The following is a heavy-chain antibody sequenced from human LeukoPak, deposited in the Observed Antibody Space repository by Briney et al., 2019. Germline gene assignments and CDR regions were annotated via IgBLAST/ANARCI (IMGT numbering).Heavy chain of an antibody. CDR3: ARDLPWTDQLIAVAGKNWFDP. J-gene: IGHJ5*02. V-gene: IGHV1-2*02. D-gene: IGHD6-19*01. CDR1: GYTFTGYY. Sequence: ASVKVSCKASGYTFTGYYMHWVRQAPGQGLEWMGWINPNSGGTNYAQKFQGRVTMTRDTSISTAYMELSRLRSDDTAVYYCARDLPWTDQLIAVAGKNWFDPWGQGTLVTVSS. CDR2: INPNSGGT.